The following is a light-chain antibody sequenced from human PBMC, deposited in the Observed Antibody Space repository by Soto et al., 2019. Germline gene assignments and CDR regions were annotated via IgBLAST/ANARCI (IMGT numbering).Light chain of an antibody. J-gene: IGLJ1*01. CDR2: EVS. CDR3: SSYAGSNNLYV. CDR1: SSDVGAYNY. V-gene: IGLV2-14*01. Sequence: QSVLTQPASVSGSPGQSITISCTGTSSDVGAYNYVSWYQQHPGKAPKLMIYEVSNRPSGVSDRFSGSRSGNTASLTISGLQAEDESDYYCSSYAGSNNLYVFGTGTKLTVL.